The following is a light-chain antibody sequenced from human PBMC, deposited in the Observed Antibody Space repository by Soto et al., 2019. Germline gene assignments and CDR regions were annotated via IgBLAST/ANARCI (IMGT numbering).Light chain of an antibody. CDR3: QQRNNWPAWT. V-gene: IGKV3-15*01. Sequence: EIVMTQSPATLSVSPGERATLSCRASQSGSSNLAWYQQKPGQAPRLLMYGASTRATGSPDRFSGSESETDFTLTISSLQYEYFAVYYRQQRNNWPAWTFGQGTKVEIK. J-gene: IGKJ1*01. CDR2: GAS. CDR1: QSGSSN.